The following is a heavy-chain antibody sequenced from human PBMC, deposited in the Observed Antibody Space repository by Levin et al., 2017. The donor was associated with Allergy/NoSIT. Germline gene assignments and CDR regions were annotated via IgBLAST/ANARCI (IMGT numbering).Heavy chain of an antibody. J-gene: IGHJ4*02. CDR1: GGSISSSSYY. D-gene: IGHD1-26*01. CDR2: IYYSGST. V-gene: IGHV4-39*07. Sequence: SETLSLTCTVSGGSISSSSYYWGWIRQPPGKGLEWIGSIYYSGSTYYNPSLKSRVTISVDTSKNQFSLKLSSVTAADTAVYYCARGAGGSDTLFDYWGQGTLVTVSS. CDR3: ARGAGGSDTLFDY.